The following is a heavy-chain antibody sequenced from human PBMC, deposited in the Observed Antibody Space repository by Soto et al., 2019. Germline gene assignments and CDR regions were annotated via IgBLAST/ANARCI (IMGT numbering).Heavy chain of an antibody. CDR3: ASGQCGTNCYIFEY. D-gene: IGHD2-8*01. V-gene: IGHV3-30*03. J-gene: IGHJ4*02. Sequence: QVQLVESGGGVVQPGTSLRLSCAASGFTLSSYGFQWVRQAPGKGLEWVTLMSHDGSKTVYADSVKGRFTISRDNSRNTLYLQMNSLKDEDTAVYYCASGQCGTNCYIFEYWGQGTLVTVSS. CDR1: GFTLSSYG. CDR2: MSHDGSKT.